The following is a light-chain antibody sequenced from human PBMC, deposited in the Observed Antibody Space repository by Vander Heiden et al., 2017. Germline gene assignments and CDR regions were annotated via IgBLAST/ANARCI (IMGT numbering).Light chain of an antibody. CDR2: GAS. Sequence: EIVLTQSPGTLSLSPGERATLSCRASQSVSSTYVAWYQQKPGQAPRLLIHGASSRATGFPDRFSGSGSGTDFTLTISRLEPEDFAVYYCQQYGSSPYTFGQGTKLEIK. CDR3: QQYGSSPYT. V-gene: IGKV3-20*01. CDR1: QSVSSTY. J-gene: IGKJ2*01.